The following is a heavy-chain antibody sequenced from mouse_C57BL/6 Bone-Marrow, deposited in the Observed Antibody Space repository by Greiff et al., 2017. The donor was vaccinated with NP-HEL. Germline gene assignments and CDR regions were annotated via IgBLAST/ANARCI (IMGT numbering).Heavy chain of an antibody. J-gene: IGHJ3*01. CDR2: INPSSGYT. CDR3: ARGGNWERTWFAY. D-gene: IGHD4-1*01. CDR1: GYTFTSYT. V-gene: IGHV1-4*01. Sequence: QVQLQQSGAELARPGASVKMSCKASGYTFTSYTMHWVEQRPGQGLEWIGYINPSSGYTKYNQKFKDKATLTADKSSSTAYMQLSSLTSEDSAVYYCARGGNWERTWFAYWGQGTLVTVSA.